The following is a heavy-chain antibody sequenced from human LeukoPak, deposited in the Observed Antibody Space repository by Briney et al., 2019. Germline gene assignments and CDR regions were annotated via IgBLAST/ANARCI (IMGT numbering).Heavy chain of an antibody. CDR2: IIPIFGTA. V-gene: IGHV1-69*05. Sequence: SVKVSCKASGGSFSSYAISWVRQAPAQGLEWMGRIIPIFGTANYAQKFQDRVTITTDESTSTACMELSRLRSEDRAVYYCASASPDRGVDYWGQGTLVTVSS. J-gene: IGHJ4*02. CDR3: ASASPDRGVDY. CDR1: GGSFSSYA. D-gene: IGHD1-14*01.